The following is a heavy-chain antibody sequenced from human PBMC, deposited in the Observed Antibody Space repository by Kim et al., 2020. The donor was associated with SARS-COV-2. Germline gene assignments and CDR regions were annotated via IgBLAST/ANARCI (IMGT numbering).Heavy chain of an antibody. CDR1: GGSITSFY. D-gene: IGHD3-22*01. V-gene: IGHV4-59*01. CDR2: IYYSGTT. Sequence: SETLSLTCTVSGGSITSFYWSWIRQPPAKGLEWIGNIYYSGTTNYNPSLKSRVTISIDTSKNQFSLKLTSVTAADTAVYYCAREDVYYYDSNGDYNYYGLDVWGQGTTVTVSS. J-gene: IGHJ6*02. CDR3: AREDVYYYDSNGDYNYYGLDV.